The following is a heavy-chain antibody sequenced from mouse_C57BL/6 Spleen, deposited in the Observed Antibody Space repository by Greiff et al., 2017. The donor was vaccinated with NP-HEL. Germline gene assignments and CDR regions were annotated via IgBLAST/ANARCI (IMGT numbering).Heavy chain of an antibody. CDR1: GFNIKDDY. J-gene: IGHJ4*01. CDR3: TGAFDYGSSYAMDY. V-gene: IGHV14-4*01. CDR2: IDPENGDT. D-gene: IGHD1-1*01. Sequence: VQLQQSGAELVRPGASVKLSCTASGFNIKDDYMHWVKQRPEQGLEWIGWIDPENGDTEYASKFQGKATITADTASNTAYLQLSSLTSEDTAVYYCTGAFDYGSSYAMDYWGQGTSVTVSS.